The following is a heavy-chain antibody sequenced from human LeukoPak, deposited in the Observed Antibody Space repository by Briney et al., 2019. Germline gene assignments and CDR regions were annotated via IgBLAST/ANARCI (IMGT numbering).Heavy chain of an antibody. CDR2: IYYSGST. J-gene: IGHJ4*01. CDR3: ARRSDSGSDDGEDYFDY. Sequence: SETLSLTCTVSGGSISSSSYYWGWIRQPPGKGLEWIGSIYYSGSTYYNPSLKSRVTISVDTSKNQFSLKLSSVTAADTAVYFCARRSDSGSDDGEDYFDYWGQEPWSPPPQ. D-gene: IGHD1-26*01. CDR1: GGSISSSSYY. V-gene: IGHV4-39*07.